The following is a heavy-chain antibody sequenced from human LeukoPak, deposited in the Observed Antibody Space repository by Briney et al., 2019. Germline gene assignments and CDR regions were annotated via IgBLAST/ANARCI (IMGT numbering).Heavy chain of an antibody. J-gene: IGHJ4*02. CDR1: GGSISSGGYY. Sequence: SETLSLTCTVSGGSISSGGYYWSWIRQHPGKGLEWIGYIYYSGSTYYNPSLKSRVTISVDTSKNQFSLKLSSVTAADTAVYYCARDSSGYYYFDYWGQGTPVTVSS. D-gene: IGHD3-22*01. V-gene: IGHV4-31*03. CDR2: IYYSGST. CDR3: ARDSSGYYYFDY.